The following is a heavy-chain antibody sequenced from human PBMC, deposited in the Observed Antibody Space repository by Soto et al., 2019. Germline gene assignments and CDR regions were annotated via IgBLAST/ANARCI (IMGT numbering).Heavy chain of an antibody. Sequence: PSETLSLTCTVSGGSISSYYWSWMRQPPGKGLEWIGYIYNSGSTNYNPSLKSRVTISVDTSKNQFSLKLSSVTAADTAVYYCAYGDSRGPFDSWGQGTLVTVSS. CDR3: AYGDSRGPFDS. CDR2: IYNSGST. CDR1: GGSISSYY. V-gene: IGHV4-59*01. J-gene: IGHJ4*02. D-gene: IGHD4-17*01.